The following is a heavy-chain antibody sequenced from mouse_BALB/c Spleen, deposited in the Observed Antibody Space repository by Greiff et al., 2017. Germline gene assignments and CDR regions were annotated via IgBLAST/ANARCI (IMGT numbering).Heavy chain of an antibody. Sequence: VQLQQSGAELVRPGTSVKVSCKASGYAFTDYLIEWVKQRPGQGLEWIGVINPGSGGTNYNEKFKGKATLTADKSSSTAYMQLSSLTSDDSAVYFCARCYDYDYYFDYWGQGTTLTVSS. CDR2: INPGSGGT. J-gene: IGHJ2*01. CDR3: ARCYDYDYYFDY. CDR1: GYAFTDYL. D-gene: IGHD2-4*01. V-gene: IGHV1-54*01.